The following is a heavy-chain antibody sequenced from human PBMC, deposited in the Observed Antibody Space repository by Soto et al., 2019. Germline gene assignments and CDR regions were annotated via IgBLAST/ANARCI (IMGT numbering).Heavy chain of an antibody. V-gene: IGHV1-58*01. CDR3: AAGWLRFLEWFPTPYYGMDV. D-gene: IGHD3-3*01. CDR1: GFTFTNSA. J-gene: IGHJ6*02. Sequence: HMQLVQSGPEVKKHGTSVKVSCKASGFTFTNSAVQWVRQARGQRLEWIGWIVVGSGNTNYAQKFQERVTITRDMSTRTAYMELSSLRSEDTAVYYCAAGWLRFLEWFPTPYYGMDVWGQGTTVTVSS. CDR2: IVVGSGNT.